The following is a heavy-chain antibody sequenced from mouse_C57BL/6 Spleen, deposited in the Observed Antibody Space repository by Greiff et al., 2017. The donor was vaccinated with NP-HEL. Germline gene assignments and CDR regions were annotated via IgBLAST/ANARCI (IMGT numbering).Heavy chain of an antibody. D-gene: IGHD2-4*01. CDR1: GYTFTSYW. Sequence: QVQLKQPGAELVKPGASVKLSCKASGYTFTSYWMQWVKQRPGQGLEWIGEIDPSDSYTNYNQKFKGKATLTVDTSSSTAYMQLSSLTSEDSAVYYCARKYDYDYAMDYWGQGTSVTVSS. J-gene: IGHJ4*01. CDR2: IDPSDSYT. V-gene: IGHV1-50*01. CDR3: ARKYDYDYAMDY.